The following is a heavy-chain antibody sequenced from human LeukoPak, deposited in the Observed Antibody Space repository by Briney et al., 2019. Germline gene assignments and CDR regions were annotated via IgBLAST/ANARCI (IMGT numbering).Heavy chain of an antibody. J-gene: IGHJ4*02. D-gene: IGHD2-21*01. CDR3: AKDIVLNPVDY. V-gene: IGHV3-23*01. Sequence: GGSLRLSCAASGFTFSSYAMSWVSQAPGKGLEWVSAISGSGGSTYYADSVEGRFTISRDNSKNTLYLQMNSLRAEDTAVYYCAKDIVLNPVDYWGQGTLVTVSS. CDR1: GFTFSSYA. CDR2: ISGSGGST.